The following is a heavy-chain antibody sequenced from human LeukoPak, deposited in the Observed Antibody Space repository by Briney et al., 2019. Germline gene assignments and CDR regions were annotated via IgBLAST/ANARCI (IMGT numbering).Heavy chain of an antibody. CDR1: GYTFTSYG. CDR3: ARASLGYCSGGSCYISP. Sequence: GASVKVSCKASGYTFTSYGISSVRQAPGQGLEWMGWISAYNGNTNYAQKLQGRVTMTTDTSTSTAYMELRSLRSDDTAVYYCARASLGYCSGGSCYISPWGQGTLVTVSS. V-gene: IGHV1-18*01. D-gene: IGHD2-15*01. CDR2: ISAYNGNT. J-gene: IGHJ5*02.